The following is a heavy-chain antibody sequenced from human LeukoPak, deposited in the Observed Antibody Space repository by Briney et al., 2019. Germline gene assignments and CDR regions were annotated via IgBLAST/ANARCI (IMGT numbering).Heavy chain of an antibody. CDR1: GGSISSYY. Sequence: SETLSLTCTVSGGSISSYYWSWIRQPPGKGLEWIGYIYYSGSTNYNPSLKSRVTISVDTSKNQFSLKLSSVTAADTAVYYCAREGLPLDGGYFDLWGRGTLVTVSS. V-gene: IGHV4-59*01. CDR2: IYYSGST. D-gene: IGHD4-17*01. CDR3: AREGLPLDGGYFDL. J-gene: IGHJ2*01.